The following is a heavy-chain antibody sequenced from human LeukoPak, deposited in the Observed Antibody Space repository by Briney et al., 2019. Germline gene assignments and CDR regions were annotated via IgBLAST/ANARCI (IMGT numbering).Heavy chain of an antibody. J-gene: IGHJ4*02. CDR1: GFTFSSYW. V-gene: IGHV3-7*01. CDR3: ASDRHFDY. Sequence: GGSLRLSCAASGFTFSSYWMSWVRQAPGKGLEGAANIKQDGSVKYYVDSVKGRFTISRDNAKNSLYLQMNSLRAEDTAVYYCASDRHFDYWGQGTLVTVSS. D-gene: IGHD6-6*01. CDR2: IKQDGSVK.